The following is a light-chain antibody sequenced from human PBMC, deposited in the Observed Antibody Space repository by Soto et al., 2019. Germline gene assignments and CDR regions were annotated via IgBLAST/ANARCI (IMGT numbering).Light chain of an antibody. CDR1: QTVGTF. CDR2: AAS. V-gene: IGKV1-39*01. CDR3: QQSYSIRSWT. Sequence: DIQMTQSPSSLSASVGDRVTITCRASQTVGTFLNWYQQRPGRAPNLLIYAASNLPTGVPSRFSGSGSGTDFTLTINSLRPEDFGTYYCQQSYSIRSWTFGQGTKVDI. J-gene: IGKJ1*01.